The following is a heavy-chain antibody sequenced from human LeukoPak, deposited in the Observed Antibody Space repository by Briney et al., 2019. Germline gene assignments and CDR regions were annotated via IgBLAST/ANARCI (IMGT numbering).Heavy chain of an antibody. CDR1: GWSFSGHY. D-gene: IGHD5-24*01. J-gene: IGHJ4*02. Sequence: SQTLCLTCAGHGWSFSGHYWSSICQPPVQGLEWIGEINHSGSTNYNPSLKSRVTISVDTSKNQFSLKLSSVTAADTAVYYCAGETDGGMGYWGQGTLVTVSS. CDR2: INHSGST. CDR3: AGETDGGMGY. V-gene: IGHV4-34*01.